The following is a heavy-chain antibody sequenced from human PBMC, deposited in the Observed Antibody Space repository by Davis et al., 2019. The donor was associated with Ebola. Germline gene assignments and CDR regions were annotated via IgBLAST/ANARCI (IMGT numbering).Heavy chain of an antibody. CDR2: IYWDDDK. CDR1: GFSLSSSGVG. D-gene: IGHD2-2*02. V-gene: IGHV2-5*02. CDR3: AHRHPIWGFDI. Sequence: SGPTPVKPTQTLTLTCTFSGFSLSSSGVGVGWIRQPPGKALEWLTLIYWDDDKRYSPSLKSRLTITKDTSKNQVVLTMTNMDPVDTATYYCAHRHPIWGFDIWGQGTMVTVSS. J-gene: IGHJ3*02.